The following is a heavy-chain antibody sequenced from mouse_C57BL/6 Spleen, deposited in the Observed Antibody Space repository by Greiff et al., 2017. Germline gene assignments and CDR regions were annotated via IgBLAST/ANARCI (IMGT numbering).Heavy chain of an antibody. V-gene: IGHV1-26*01. CDR2: INPNNGGT. Sequence: EVQLQQSGPELVKPGASVKISCKASGYTFTDYYMNWVKQSHGKSLEWIGDINPNNGGTSYNQKFKGKATLTVDKSSSTAYMEIRSLTSEDSAVYYCAGDDLPYWGQGTTLTVSS. J-gene: IGHJ2*01. CDR1: GYTFTDYY. CDR3: AGDDLPY.